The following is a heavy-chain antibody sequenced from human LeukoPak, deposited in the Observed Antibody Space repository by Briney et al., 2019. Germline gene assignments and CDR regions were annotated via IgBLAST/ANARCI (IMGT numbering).Heavy chain of an antibody. V-gene: IGHV3-23*01. CDR1: GFTFSSYA. CDR2: ISGSGGIT. CDR3: VKADWAYWYFDL. Sequence: GGSLRLSCAASGFTFSSYAMSWVRQAPGKGLKWVSGISGSGGITDHADSVKGRFTMSRDNSKNTLHLQMNSLRAEDTAIYYCVKADWAYWYFDLWGRGILVTVSS. J-gene: IGHJ2*01. D-gene: IGHD3-9*01.